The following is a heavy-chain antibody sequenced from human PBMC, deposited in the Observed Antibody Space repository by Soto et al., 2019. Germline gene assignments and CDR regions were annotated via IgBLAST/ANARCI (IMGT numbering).Heavy chain of an antibody. V-gene: IGHV1-24*01. CDR3: ATGLYDSSGYYYVFGYSY. J-gene: IGHJ4*02. Sequence: GASVKVSCKVSGYTLTELSMHWVRQAPGKGLEWMGGFDPEDGETIYAQKFQGRVTMTEDTSTDTAYMELSSLRSEDTAVYYCATGLYDSSGYYYVFGYSYWGQGTLVTVSS. D-gene: IGHD3-22*01. CDR2: FDPEDGET. CDR1: GYTLTELS.